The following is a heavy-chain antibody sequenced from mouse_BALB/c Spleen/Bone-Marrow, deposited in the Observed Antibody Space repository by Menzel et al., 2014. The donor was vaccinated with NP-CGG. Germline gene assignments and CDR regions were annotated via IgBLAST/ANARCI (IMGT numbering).Heavy chain of an antibody. J-gene: IGHJ4*01. Sequence: QVHVKQSGAELVRPGTSVKVSYKASRYAFTNYLIEWVKQRPGQGLEWIGVINPGSGGTNYNEKFKDKATLTTDKSSGTAYMQLSSLTSDDSAVYFCAREENSYYYAMDYWGQGTSVTVSS. CDR2: INPGSGGT. CDR1: RYAFTNYL. CDR3: AREENSYYYAMDY. V-gene: IGHV1-54*03.